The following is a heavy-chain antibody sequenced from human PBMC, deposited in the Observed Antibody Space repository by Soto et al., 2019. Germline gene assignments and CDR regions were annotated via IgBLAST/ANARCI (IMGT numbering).Heavy chain of an antibody. CDR3: ATAAYGDYSVFDY. Sequence: PGESLKISCKGSGYSFTSYCIGWVRQMPGKGLEWMGIIYPGDSDTRYSPSFQGQVTISADKSISTAYLQWSSLKASDTAMYYCATAAYGDYSVFDYWGQGTLVTVSS. CDR1: GYSFTSYC. CDR2: IYPGDSDT. V-gene: IGHV5-51*01. J-gene: IGHJ4*02. D-gene: IGHD4-17*01.